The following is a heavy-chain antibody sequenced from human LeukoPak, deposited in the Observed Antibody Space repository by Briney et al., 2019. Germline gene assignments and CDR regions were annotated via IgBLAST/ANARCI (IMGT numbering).Heavy chain of an antibody. V-gene: IGHV3-7*01. Sequence: GGSLRLSCAASGFTFSSYWMNWVRQAPGKGLEGVANINQSPIPYFYVSSLKRLFPISRDNAKNSLYLQMNSLSAEDTALYYCARDLSWSLSDYDYWGQGTLVTVSS. CDR3: ARDLSWSLSDYDY. D-gene: IGHD3-16*01. CDR2: INQSPIPY. J-gene: IGHJ4*02. CDR1: GFTFSSYW.